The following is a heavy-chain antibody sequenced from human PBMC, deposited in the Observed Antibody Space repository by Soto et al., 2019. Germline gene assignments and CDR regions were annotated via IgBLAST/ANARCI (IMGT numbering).Heavy chain of an antibody. CDR3: ASRVEGLYSGNDRYYFDY. D-gene: IGHD5-12*01. CDR2: IYYSGTS. CDR1: GGSISTSAYY. V-gene: IGHV4-39*01. J-gene: IGHJ4*02. Sequence: SETLSLTCTVSGGSISTSAYYWGWIRQPPGKGLEWIGTIYYSGTSYHNPSLKSRVTISVDTSKNQFSLTLTSVTAADTAVYYCASRVEGLYSGNDRYYFDYWGKGTLVTVS.